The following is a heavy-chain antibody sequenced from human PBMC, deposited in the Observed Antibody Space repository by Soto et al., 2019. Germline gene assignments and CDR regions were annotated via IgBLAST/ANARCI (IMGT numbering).Heavy chain of an antibody. CDR1: WYTCTNYT. J-gene: IGHJ3*02. Sequence: ASVKVAFKASWYTCTNYTIPLLRHAPRQRRELMGCSNAANGNTKYSQKFQGRVTIPRDTSASKDYMQLSSLRYEATAVYYWARDEKTELRAFDIWGKGKMVTVSS. CDR2: SNAANGNT. V-gene: IGHV1-3*01. CDR3: ARDEKTELRAFDI. D-gene: IGHD1-7*01.